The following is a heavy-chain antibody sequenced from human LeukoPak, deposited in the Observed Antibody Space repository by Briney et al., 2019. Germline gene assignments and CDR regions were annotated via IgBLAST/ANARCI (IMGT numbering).Heavy chain of an antibody. CDR1: GYTFTSYG. CDR2: ISAYNGNT. V-gene: IGHV1-18*01. D-gene: IGHD3-3*01. J-gene: IGHJ4*02. Sequence: ASVNVSCKASGYTFTSYGISWVRQAPGQGLEWMGWISAYNGNTNYAQKLQGRVTMTTDTSTSTAYMELRSLRSDDTAVYYCARDRYYDFWSGYYYLPLFDYWGQGTLVTVSS. CDR3: ARDRYYDFWSGYYYLPLFDY.